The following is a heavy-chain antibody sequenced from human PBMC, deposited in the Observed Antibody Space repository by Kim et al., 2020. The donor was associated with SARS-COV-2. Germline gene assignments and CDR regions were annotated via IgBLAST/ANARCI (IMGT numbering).Heavy chain of an antibody. CDR1: GYTFTGYY. V-gene: IGHV1-2*04. CDR3: ARDGGLIAVAGTGMYYGMDV. J-gene: IGHJ6*02. Sequence: ASVKVSCKASGYTFTGYYMHWVRQAPGQGLEWMGWINPNSGGTNYAQKFQGWVTMTRDTSISTAYMELSRLRSDDTAVYSCARDGGLIAVAGTGMYYGMDVWGQGTTVTVSS. D-gene: IGHD6-19*01. CDR2: INPNSGGT.